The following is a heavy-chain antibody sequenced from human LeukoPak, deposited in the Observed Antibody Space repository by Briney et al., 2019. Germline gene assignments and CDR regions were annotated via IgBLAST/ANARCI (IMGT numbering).Heavy chain of an antibody. CDR3: ARAPYYESSGPL. V-gene: IGHV3-11*04. Sequence: PGRSLRLSCAASGFTFSDYYMSWIRQAPGKGLEWVSYISSSSSTIYYADSVKGRFTISRDNAKKSLYLQMNSLKADDTAVYYCARAPYYESSGPLWGQGTLVSVSS. CDR1: GFTFSDYY. D-gene: IGHD3-22*01. CDR2: ISSSSSTI. J-gene: IGHJ4*02.